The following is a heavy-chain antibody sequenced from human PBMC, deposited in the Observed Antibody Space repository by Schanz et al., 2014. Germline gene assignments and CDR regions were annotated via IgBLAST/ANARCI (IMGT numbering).Heavy chain of an antibody. D-gene: IGHD3-3*01. CDR3: ARDRGYDFSFDP. CDR2: IYTSGST. CDR1: GGSISSFY. V-gene: IGHV4-4*07. J-gene: IGHJ5*02. Sequence: QVQLQESGPGLVKSSETLSLTCTVSGGSISSFYWGWIRQPAGKGLEWIGRIYTSGSTNYNPSLKIRVTMSLDTSKNQFSLKRISVTAADTAVYYCARDRGYDFSFDPWGQGTLVTVSS.